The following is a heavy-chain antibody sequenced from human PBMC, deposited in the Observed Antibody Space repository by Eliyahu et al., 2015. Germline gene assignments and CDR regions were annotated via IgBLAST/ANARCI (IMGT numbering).Heavy chain of an antibody. J-gene: IGHJ4*02. Sequence: QVTLKESGPALVKPTQTLTLTCTFSGFSLSTSGMRVSWIRQPPGKALEWLARLDWDDDKFYSTSLKTRLTISKDTSKNQVVLTMTNMDPVDTATYYCARTTGPAWADYFDYWGQGTLVTVSS. CDR1: GFSLSTSGMR. CDR3: ARTTGPAWADYFDY. CDR2: LDWDDDK. D-gene: IGHD1-14*01. V-gene: IGHV2-70*04.